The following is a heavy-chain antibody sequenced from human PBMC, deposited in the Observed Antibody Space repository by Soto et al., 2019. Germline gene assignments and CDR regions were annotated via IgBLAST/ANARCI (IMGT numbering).Heavy chain of an antibody. CDR2: IQYDGSKK. J-gene: IGHJ5*01. Sequence: VQLVESGGGVVQPGRSLRLSCEASGFTFRNYGMHWVRQTPVKGLEWVAGIQYDGSKKYYAESVKGRFTISRDNSKNTLYLEIDSLRAEDTAVYYCAKDLEVVGANRWGYDSWGQGNLVTVSS. V-gene: IGHV3-33*06. CDR3: AKDLEVVGANRWGYDS. CDR1: GFTFRNYG. D-gene: IGHD1-26*01.